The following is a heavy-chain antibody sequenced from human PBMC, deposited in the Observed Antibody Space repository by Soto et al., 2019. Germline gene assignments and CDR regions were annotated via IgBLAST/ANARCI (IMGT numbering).Heavy chain of an antibody. CDR2: IYYSGST. D-gene: IGHD3-10*01. V-gene: IGHV4-39*06. CDR1: GFTFSSYA. J-gene: IGHJ5*02. Sequence: GSLRLSCAASGFTFSSYAMSWVRQPPGKGLEWIGSIYYSGSTYYNPSLKSRVTISVDTSKNQFPLKLSSVTAADTAVYYCARDLIRGSDRFDPWGQGTLVTVSS. CDR3: ARDLIRGSDRFDP.